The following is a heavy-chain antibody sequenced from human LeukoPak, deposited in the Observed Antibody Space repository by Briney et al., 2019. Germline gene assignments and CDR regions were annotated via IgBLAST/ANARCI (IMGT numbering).Heavy chain of an antibody. J-gene: IGHJ4*02. D-gene: IGHD3-22*01. CDR3: ARDYYDSSGYLVLVY. V-gene: IGHV1-2*06. CDR1: GYTFTGYY. CDR2: INPNSGGT. Sequence: ASVKVSCKASGYTFTGYYMHWVRQAPGQGLEWMGRINPNSGGTNYAQKFQGRVTMTRDTSISTAYMELSRLRSDDTAVYYCARDYYDSSGYLVLVYWGQGTLVTVSS.